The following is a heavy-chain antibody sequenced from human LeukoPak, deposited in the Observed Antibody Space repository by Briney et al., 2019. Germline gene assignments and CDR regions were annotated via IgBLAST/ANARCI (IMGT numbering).Heavy chain of an antibody. D-gene: IGHD6-13*01. J-gene: IGHJ4*02. CDR2: IYHSGST. V-gene: IGHV4-38-2*02. CDR1: GDSFSGYY. CDR3: AREGIGIAAAGTVY. Sequence: PSETLSLTCAVYGDSFSGYYWGWIRQPPGKGLEWIGSIYHSGSTYYNPSLKSRVTISVDTSKNQFSLKLSSVTAADTAVYYCAREGIGIAAAGTVYWGQGTLVTVSS.